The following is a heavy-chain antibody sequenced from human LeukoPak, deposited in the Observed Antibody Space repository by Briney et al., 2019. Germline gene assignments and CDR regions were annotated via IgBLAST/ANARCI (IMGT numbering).Heavy chain of an antibody. V-gene: IGHV3-23*01. Sequence: PAGGSLRLSCAASGFTFSSYAMSWVRQAPGKGLEWVSAISGSGGSTYYADSMKGRVTISRDNSKNTLYLQMNSLRAEDTAVYFCAKKGGGNYFDYWGQGTLVTVSS. CDR2: ISGSGGST. CDR1: GFTFSSYA. J-gene: IGHJ4*02. CDR3: AKKGGGNYFDY. D-gene: IGHD1-26*01.